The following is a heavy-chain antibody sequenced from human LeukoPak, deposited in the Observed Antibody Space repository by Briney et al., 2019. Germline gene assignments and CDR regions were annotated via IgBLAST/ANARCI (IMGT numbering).Heavy chain of an antibody. D-gene: IGHD6-19*01. Sequence: SETLSLTCTVSGGSISSGSYYWSWIRQPAGKGLVWIGRIYTSGSTNYNPSLKSRVTISVDTSKNQFSLKLSSVTAADTAVYYCARSVMSGWYSDYFDYWGQGTLVTVSS. J-gene: IGHJ4*02. CDR2: IYTSGST. V-gene: IGHV4-61*02. CDR3: ARSVMSGWYSDYFDY. CDR1: GGSISSGSYY.